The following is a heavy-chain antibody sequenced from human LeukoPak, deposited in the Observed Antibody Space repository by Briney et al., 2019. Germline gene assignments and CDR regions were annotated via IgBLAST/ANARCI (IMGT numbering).Heavy chain of an antibody. Sequence: SQTLSLTCTVSGGSISSGDYYWSWIRQPPGKGLEWIVYIYYSGSTYYNPSLKSRVTISVDTSKNQFSLKLSSVTAADTAVYYCARERGYCSSTSCYTRYYFDYWGQGTLVTVSS. V-gene: IGHV4-30-4*08. CDR3: ARERGYCSSTSCYTRYYFDY. J-gene: IGHJ4*02. D-gene: IGHD2-2*02. CDR2: IYYSGST. CDR1: GGSISSGDYY.